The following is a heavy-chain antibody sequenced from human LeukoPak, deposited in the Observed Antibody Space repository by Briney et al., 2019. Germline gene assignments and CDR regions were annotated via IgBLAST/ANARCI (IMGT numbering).Heavy chain of an antibody. V-gene: IGHV3-30*02. CDR3: ASEGGYSGSLLDY. CDR1: GFTFSSYG. J-gene: IGHJ4*02. CDR2: IRFDSNK. Sequence: PGGSLRLSCATSGFTFSSYGMHWVRQAPGKGLEWVAFIRFDSNKYYTDSVKGRFTISRDNSKNTLYLQMNSLRAEDTAVYYCASEGGYSGSLLDYWGQGTLVTVSS. D-gene: IGHD6-13*01.